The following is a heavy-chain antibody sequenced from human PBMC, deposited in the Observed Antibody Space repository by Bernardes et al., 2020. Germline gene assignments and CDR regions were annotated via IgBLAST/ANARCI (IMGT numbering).Heavy chain of an antibody. CDR1: GFTFSNYW. D-gene: IGHD1-7*01. V-gene: IGHV3-74*01. Sequence: GGSLRLSCEGSGFTFSNYWLHWVRQAPGKGLVWVSRINTDGSTTNYADSVKGRFVISRDNARNTLYLQMNSLRAEDTAVYYCATAGNYRFDYWGQGTLVTVSS. CDR3: ATAGNYRFDY. J-gene: IGHJ4*02. CDR2: INTDGSTT.